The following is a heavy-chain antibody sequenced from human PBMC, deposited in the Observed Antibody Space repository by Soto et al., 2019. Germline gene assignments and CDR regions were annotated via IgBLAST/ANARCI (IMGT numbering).Heavy chain of an antibody. V-gene: IGHV3-30*18. D-gene: IGHD1-26*01. CDR1: GFTFKTHA. Sequence: QVQLVESGGGVVQPGTSLRLSCAASGFTFKTHAMHWVRQAPGKGLEWMAVIAYDGNEKFYADSVKGRFTISRDNSKIALYLQINTLRNEDTAVYYCRKDVGDYVPYYYGVDVWGQGTTVTVSS. CDR3: RKDVGDYVPYYYGVDV. J-gene: IGHJ6*02. CDR2: IAYDGNEK.